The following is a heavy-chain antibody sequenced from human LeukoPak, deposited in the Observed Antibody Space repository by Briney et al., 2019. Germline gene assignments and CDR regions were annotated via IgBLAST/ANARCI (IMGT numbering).Heavy chain of an antibody. J-gene: IGHJ4*02. V-gene: IGHV3-30*03. CDR2: ISYDGSNK. CDR3: APEGDGYILFDY. CDR1: GFTFSSYE. D-gene: IGHD5-24*01. Sequence: GGSLRLSCAASGFTFSSYEMNWVRQAPGKGLEWVAVISYDGSNKYYADSVKGRFTISRDNSKNTLNLQMNSLRVEDTAVYYCAPEGDGYILFDYWGQGILVTVSS.